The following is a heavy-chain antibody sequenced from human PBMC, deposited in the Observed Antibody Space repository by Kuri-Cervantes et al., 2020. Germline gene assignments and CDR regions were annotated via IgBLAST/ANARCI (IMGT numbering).Heavy chain of an antibody. Sequence: GSLRLSCTVSGGSISSSSYYWGWIRQPPGKGLEWIGSFYYSGITYYNPSLKSRVTLSEDTSKKQFSLKLSSVTAADTAVYYCARGRPKSYYDSSGYLYDYWGQGTLVTVSS. J-gene: IGHJ4*02. CDR1: GGSISSSSYY. CDR3: ARGRPKSYYDSSGYLYDY. CDR2: FYYSGIT. D-gene: IGHD3-22*01. V-gene: IGHV4-39*01.